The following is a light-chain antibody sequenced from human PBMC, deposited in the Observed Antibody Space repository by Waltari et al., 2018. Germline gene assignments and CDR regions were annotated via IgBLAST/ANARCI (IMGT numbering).Light chain of an antibody. V-gene: IGLV2-11*01. CDR1: SSYVGAYYY. Sequence: QSALTQPRSVSGSPGQSVTISCPGPSSYVGAYYYVSCDHQPPGKAPKFMIYDAKKRPAGVPDRFSGSKSGNTASLTISGLQAEDEADYYCCSFGGGYPVVFGGGTTLTVL. CDR3: CSFGGGYPVV. J-gene: IGLJ3*02. CDR2: DAK.